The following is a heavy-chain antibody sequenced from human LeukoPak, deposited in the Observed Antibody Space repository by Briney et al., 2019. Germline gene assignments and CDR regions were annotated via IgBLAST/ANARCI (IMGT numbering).Heavy chain of an antibody. CDR1: GFTFSNYA. CDR3: AKGLKTAVGPYKGYHYYLDV. CDR2: INDRGIAT. D-gene: IGHD5-18*01. J-gene: IGHJ6*03. Sequence: GGSLRLSCAAAGFTFSNYAMSWVRQAPGKGLEWVSTINDRGIATYYADSVKGRFTISRDNSKNTLSLQVSSLRAEDTAIYYCAKGLKTAVGPYKGYHYYLDVWGKGTTVNVSS. V-gene: IGHV3-23*01.